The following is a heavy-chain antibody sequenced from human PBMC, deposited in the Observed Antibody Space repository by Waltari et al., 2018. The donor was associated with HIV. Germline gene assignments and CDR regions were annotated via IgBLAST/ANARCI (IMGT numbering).Heavy chain of an antibody. V-gene: IGHV4-38-2*01. CDR3: ARQIQCSGGSCHDAYFDY. CDR1: GYSISSGYS. CDR2: IYHSGGT. D-gene: IGHD2-15*01. J-gene: IGHJ4*02. Sequence: QVQLQESGPGLVKPSATLSLTCAVSGYSISSGYSWGWIRQPPGRGLEWIGSIYHSGGTYYNPSLKSRVTISVDTSKNQFSLKLSSVTAADTAVYYCARQIQCSGGSCHDAYFDYWGQGTLVTVSS.